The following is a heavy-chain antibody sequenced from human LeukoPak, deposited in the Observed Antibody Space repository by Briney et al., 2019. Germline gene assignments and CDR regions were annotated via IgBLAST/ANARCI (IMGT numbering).Heavy chain of an antibody. CDR1: GGSISTYY. Sequence: SETLSLTCTVSGGSISTYYWCWIRQPPGKGLGWIGYIYYSGSTNYNPSLKSRVTISVDTSKNQFHLKLSSVTAADTAVYYCAREAYCGGDCYSGFDYWGQGTLVTVSS. CDR3: AREAYCGGDCYSGFDY. D-gene: IGHD2-21*02. V-gene: IGHV4-59*01. CDR2: IYYSGST. J-gene: IGHJ4*02.